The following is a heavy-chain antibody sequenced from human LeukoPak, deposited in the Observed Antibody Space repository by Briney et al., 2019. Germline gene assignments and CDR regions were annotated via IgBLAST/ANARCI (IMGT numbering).Heavy chain of an antibody. CDR2: ISGIGDRI. J-gene: IGHJ4*02. Sequence: GGSLRLSCAASGFTFSSYAMSWVRLAPGQGLEWVSAISGIGDRIYYADSVKGRFTISRDNSKNSLYLQMNSLRAEDTALYYCAMWREGSRDWFFNYWGQGNLVTVSS. CDR1: GFTFSSYA. V-gene: IGHV3-23*01. D-gene: IGHD3-9*01. CDR3: AMWREGSRDWFFNY.